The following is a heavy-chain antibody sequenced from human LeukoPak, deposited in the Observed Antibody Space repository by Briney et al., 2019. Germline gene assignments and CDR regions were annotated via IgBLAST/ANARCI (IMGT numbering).Heavy chain of an antibody. CDR2: INPNSGGT. V-gene: IGHV1-2*02. Sequence: GASVKVSCKASGYTFTGYYMHWVRQAPGQGLEWMGWINPNSGGTNYAQKFQGRVTMTRDTSIGTAYMELSRLRSDDTAVYYCARDPGGYCSSTSCPYYYYYMDVWGKGTTVTVSS. CDR1: GYTFTGYY. D-gene: IGHD2-2*01. J-gene: IGHJ6*03. CDR3: ARDPGGYCSSTSCPYYYYYMDV.